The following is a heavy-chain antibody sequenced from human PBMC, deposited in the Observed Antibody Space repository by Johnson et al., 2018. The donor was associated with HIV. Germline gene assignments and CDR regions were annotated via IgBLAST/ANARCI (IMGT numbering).Heavy chain of an antibody. D-gene: IGHD1-26*01. CDR1: GFTFSNAW. V-gene: IGHV3-15*01. CDR2: IKSKTDGGTT. J-gene: IGHJ3*02. Sequence: EVQLVESGGGLVKPGGSLRLSCAASGFTFSNAWMSWVRQAPGKGLEWVGRIKSKTDGGTTDYAAPVKGRFTISRDDSKNTLYLQMNSLKTEDTAVYYCTTEGWELIHFRAKTPDAFDIWCQGTMVTVSS. CDR3: TTEGWELIHFRAKTPDAFDI.